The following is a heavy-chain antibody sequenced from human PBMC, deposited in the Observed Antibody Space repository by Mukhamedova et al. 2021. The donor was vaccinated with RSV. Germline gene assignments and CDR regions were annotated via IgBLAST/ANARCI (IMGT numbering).Heavy chain of an antibody. D-gene: IGHD2-21*02. V-gene: IGHV4-39*01. CDR3: ARHGVWHIVVVTAIRNGFDY. Sequence: SRFTISVDTSKNQFSLKLSSVTAADTAVYYCARHGVWHIVVVTAIRNGFDYWGQGTLVTVSS. J-gene: IGHJ4*02.